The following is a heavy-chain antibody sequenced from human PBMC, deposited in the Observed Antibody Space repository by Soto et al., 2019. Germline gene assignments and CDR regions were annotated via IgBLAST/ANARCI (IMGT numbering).Heavy chain of an antibody. CDR1: GGSISSSSYY. CDR2: IYYSGST. Sequence: QLQLQESGPGLVKPSETLSLTCTVSGGSISSSSYYWGWIRQPPGKGLEWIGSIYYSGSTYYNPYLKSRVTISVDTSKNQFSLKLSSVTAADTAVYYCARVLASGNNYWGQGTLVTVSS. V-gene: IGHV4-39*01. J-gene: IGHJ4*02. CDR3: ARVLASGNNY. D-gene: IGHD6-19*01.